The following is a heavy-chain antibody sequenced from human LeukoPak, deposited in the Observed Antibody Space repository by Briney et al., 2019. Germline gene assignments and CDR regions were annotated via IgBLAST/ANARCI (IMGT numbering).Heavy chain of an antibody. J-gene: IGHJ6*02. CDR3: ARDGPPIALAGTLGAYFYSGMDV. D-gene: IGHD6-19*01. V-gene: IGHV4-4*07. Sequence: SETLSLTCTVSGGSISSHSWSWIRQPAGKGLEWIGHMYTSGNSNYNPSLNSRVTMSIDTSKNQFSLKLISVTAADTAVYYCARDGPPIALAGTLGAYFYSGMDVWGQGTTVTVSS. CDR1: GGSISSHS. CDR2: MYTSGNS.